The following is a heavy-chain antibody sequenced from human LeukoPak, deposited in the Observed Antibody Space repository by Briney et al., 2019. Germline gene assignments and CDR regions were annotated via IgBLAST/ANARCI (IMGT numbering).Heavy chain of an antibody. J-gene: IGHJ4*02. V-gene: IGHV4-30-4*08. D-gene: IGHD2-2*01. Sequence: PSETLSLTCTVSGGSISSGDYYWSWIRQPPGKGLEWIGYIYFSGSTHYNPSLKSRVIISVDTSKNQFSLKLSSVTAADTAVYYCARDVGYCSSTSCHRGFDYWGQGTLVTVSS. CDR1: GGSISSGDYY. CDR3: ARDVGYCSSTSCHRGFDY. CDR2: IYFSGST.